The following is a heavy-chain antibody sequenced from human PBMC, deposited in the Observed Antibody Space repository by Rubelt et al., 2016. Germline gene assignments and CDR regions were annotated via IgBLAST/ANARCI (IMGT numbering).Heavy chain of an antibody. Sequence: EVQLVESGGGLIQPGGSLRLSCAASGFTISNNYMNWVRQAPGKGLEWVSVLSSGGNTYYADSVKGRFTISRDNSKNTRYVQRNSRRAEDTAVYYCAKALASSAWQDFAYLGQGTLVTVSS. CDR1: GFTISNNY. V-gene: IGHV3-53*01. CDR3: AKALASSAWQDFAY. CDR2: LSSGGNT. D-gene: IGHD6-19*01. J-gene: IGHJ4*02.